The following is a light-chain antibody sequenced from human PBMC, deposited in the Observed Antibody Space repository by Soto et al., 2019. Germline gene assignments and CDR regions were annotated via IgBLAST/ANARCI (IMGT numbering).Light chain of an antibody. CDR2: EVS. CDR1: SSDVGGYNY. Sequence: QSALTQPASVSGSPGQSITISCTGTSSDVGGYNYVSWYQQHPGKAPKLMIYEVSNRPSGVSNRFSGSKSGNTASLTISCLQAEDEADYYCSSYTSSSTLGGFGTATKLTVL. V-gene: IGLV2-14*01. J-gene: IGLJ1*01. CDR3: SSYTSSSTLGG.